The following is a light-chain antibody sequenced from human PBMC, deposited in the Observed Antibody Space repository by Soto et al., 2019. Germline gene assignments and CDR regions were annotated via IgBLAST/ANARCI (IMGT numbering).Light chain of an antibody. CDR2: EVS. J-gene: IGKJ3*01. V-gene: IGKV2D-29*01. CDR1: QSLLYTDGKTY. CDR3: MQTTQLPFT. Sequence: DIAMTPTPLSLSVSPGQPASISCKSSQSLLYTDGKTYLSWYLQKPGQPPQLLIYEVSNRFSGAPDRFSGSESGTDYTLRISRVEADDAGVYYCMQTTQLPFTFGPGTKVDIK.